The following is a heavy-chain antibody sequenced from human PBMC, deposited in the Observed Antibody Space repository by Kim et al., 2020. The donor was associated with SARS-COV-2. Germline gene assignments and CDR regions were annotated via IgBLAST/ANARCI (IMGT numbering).Heavy chain of an antibody. CDR1: GFTFSSYS. CDR3: ARGYSSSWQRIMIYYFDY. D-gene: IGHD6-13*01. J-gene: IGHJ4*02. Sequence: GGSLRLSCAASGFTFSSYSMNWVRQAPGKGLEWVSSISSSSSYIYYADSVKGRFTISRDNAKNSLYLQMNSLRAEDTAVYYCARGYSSSWQRIMIYYFDYWGQGTLVTVSS. CDR2: ISSSSSYI. V-gene: IGHV3-21*01.